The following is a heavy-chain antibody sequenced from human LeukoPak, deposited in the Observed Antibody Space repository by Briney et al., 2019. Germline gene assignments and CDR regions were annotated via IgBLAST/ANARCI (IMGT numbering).Heavy chain of an antibody. CDR2: INHSGST. D-gene: IGHD5-24*01. CDR3: ASHRRDGYNF. V-gene: IGHV4-34*01. J-gene: IGHJ4*02. CDR1: GGSFSGYY. Sequence: SETLSLTCAVSGGSFSGYYWSWIRQPPGKGLEWIGEINHSGSTNYNPSLKSRVTISVDASKNQFSLKLGSVTAADTAVYYCASHRRDGYNFWGQGTLVTVSS.